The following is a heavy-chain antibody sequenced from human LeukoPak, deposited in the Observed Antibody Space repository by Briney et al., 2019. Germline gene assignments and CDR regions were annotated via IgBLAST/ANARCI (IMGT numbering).Heavy chain of an antibody. V-gene: IGHV1-8*01. CDR3: ARGSYSSSSENDY. CDR2: MNPNSGNT. CDR1: GYTFTSYD. J-gene: IGHJ4*02. D-gene: IGHD6-6*01. Sequence: ASVKVSCKASGYTFTSYDINWVRQATGQGLEWMGWMNPNSGNTGYAQKFQGRVTMTRNTSISTAHMELSSLRSENTAVYYCARGSYSSSSENDYWGQGTLVTVSS.